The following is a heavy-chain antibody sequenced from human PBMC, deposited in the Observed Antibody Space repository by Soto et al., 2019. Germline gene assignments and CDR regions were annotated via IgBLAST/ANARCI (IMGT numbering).Heavy chain of an antibody. CDR1: GFTFSNYW. D-gene: IGHD6-19*01. Sequence: EIQLVESGGGLVQPGESLRLSCAVSGFTFSNYWMSWVRQAPGKGLEWVANIKEDGSEKYYVDSVKGRFTISRDNAKNSLSLQLNSLRAEDTAVYYCARESEPYRSGCQKCGAYDYWGQRNLVTVSS. V-gene: IGHV3-7*01. CDR2: IKEDGSEK. J-gene: IGHJ4*02. CDR3: ARESEPYRSGCQKCGAYDY.